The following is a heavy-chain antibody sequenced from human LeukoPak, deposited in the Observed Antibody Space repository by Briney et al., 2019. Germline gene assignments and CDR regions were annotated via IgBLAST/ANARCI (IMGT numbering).Heavy chain of an antibody. V-gene: IGHV3-7*01. CDR3: ARGFYGSGSYGPFFYYFDY. CDR2: IKQDGSEK. J-gene: IGHJ4*02. D-gene: IGHD3-10*01. Sequence: GGSLRLSCAASGFTFGDYAMSWVRQAPGKGLEWVANIKQDGSEKYYVDSVKGRFTISRDNAKNSLYLQMNSLRAEDTAVYYCARGFYGSGSYGPFFYYFDYWGQGTLVTVSS. CDR1: GFTFGDYA.